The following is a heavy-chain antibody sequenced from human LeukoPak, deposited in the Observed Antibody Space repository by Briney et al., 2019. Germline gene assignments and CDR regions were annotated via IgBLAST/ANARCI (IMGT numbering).Heavy chain of an antibody. D-gene: IGHD5-18*01. CDR2: IIPIFGTA. V-gene: IGHV1-69*13. J-gene: IGHJ2*01. CDR1: GGTFSSYA. CDR3: ARVSGYSYGFGYFDL. Sequence: ASVNVSCKASGGTFSSYAISWVRQAPGQGLEWMGGIIPIFGTANYAQKFQGRVTITADESTSTAYMELSSLRSEDTAVYYCARVSGYSYGFGYFDLWGRGTLVTVSS.